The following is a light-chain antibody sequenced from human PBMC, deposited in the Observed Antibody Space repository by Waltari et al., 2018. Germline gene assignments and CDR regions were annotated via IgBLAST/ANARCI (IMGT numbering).Light chain of an antibody. Sequence: QSALTQPRSVSGSPGQSVTISCTGTSRDVASHDCVSWYQPHPGKAPNLLIYDVSELPSGVPDRFSGSQLGNTASLIISGLQADDEADYYCCSCAGTDTFWVFGGGTKLTVL. V-gene: IGLV2-11*01. CDR1: SRDVASHDC. CDR2: DVS. CDR3: CSCAGTDTFWV. J-gene: IGLJ3*02.